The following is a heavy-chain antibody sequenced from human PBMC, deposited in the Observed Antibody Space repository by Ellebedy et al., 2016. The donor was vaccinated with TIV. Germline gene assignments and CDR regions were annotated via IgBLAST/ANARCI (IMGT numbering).Heavy chain of an antibody. CDR2: INGNAVST. D-gene: IGHD3-10*01. J-gene: IGHJ4*02. V-gene: IGHV3-23*01. CDR3: ASSRYHYYLGNTIFVY. CDR1: GLTFSTYA. Sequence: PGGSLRLSCVASGLTFSTYAMSWVRQAPGQGLEWVSGINGNAVSTAYADSVKGRFTISRDNSKDTLFLQMNSLRAEDTAVYYCASSRYHYYLGNTIFVYWGQGTLVTVSS.